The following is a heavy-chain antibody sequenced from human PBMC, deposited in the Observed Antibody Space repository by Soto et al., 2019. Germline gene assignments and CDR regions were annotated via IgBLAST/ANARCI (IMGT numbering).Heavy chain of an antibody. CDR3: AKDRVGGSRYYYYGMDV. V-gene: IGHV3-23*01. CDR2: ISGSGGST. D-gene: IGHD2-15*01. CDR1: GFTFSSYW. J-gene: IGHJ6*02. Sequence: GGSLRLSCAASGFTFSSYWMSWVRQAPGKGLEWVSAISGSGGSTYYADSVKGRFTISRDNSKNTLYLQMNSLRAEDTAVYYCAKDRVGGSRYYYYGMDVWGQGTTVTVSS.